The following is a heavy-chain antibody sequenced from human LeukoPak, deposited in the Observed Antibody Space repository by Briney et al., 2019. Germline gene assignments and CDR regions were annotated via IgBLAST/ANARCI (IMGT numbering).Heavy chain of an antibody. CDR2: INPNSGGT. CDR3: ASAYYDSSGYYPFDY. Sequence: ASVKVSCKASGYTFTAYYMHWVRQAPGQGLEWMGRINPNSGGTNYAQKFQGRVTMTRDTSISTAYMELSRLRSDDTAVYYCASAYYDSSGYYPFDYWGQGTLVTVSS. V-gene: IGHV1-2*06. J-gene: IGHJ4*02. D-gene: IGHD3-22*01. CDR1: GYTFTAYY.